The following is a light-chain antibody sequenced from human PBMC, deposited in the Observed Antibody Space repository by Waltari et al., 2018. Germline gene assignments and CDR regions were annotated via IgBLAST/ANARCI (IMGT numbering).Light chain of an antibody. CDR2: DAS. Sequence: ELVLTQSPATLSLSPGERATLPCRARQSVSSYVAWYQQKPGQAPRLLIYDASNRATVIPARFSGSGSGTDFTLTISSLEPEDFAVYYCQQRSNWPRYTFGQGTKLEIK. CDR3: QQRSNWPRYT. CDR1: QSVSSY. V-gene: IGKV3-11*01. J-gene: IGKJ2*01.